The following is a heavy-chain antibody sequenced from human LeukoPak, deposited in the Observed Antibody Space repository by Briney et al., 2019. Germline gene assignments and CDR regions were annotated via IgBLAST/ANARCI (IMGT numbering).Heavy chain of an antibody. J-gene: IGHJ5*02. CDR3: AGDVGQQLPGVNWFDP. CDR2: INHSGST. CDR1: GGSFSGYY. Sequence: SETLSLTCAVYGGSFSGYYWSWIRQPPGKGLEWIGEINHSGSTNYNPSLKSRVTISVDTSKNQFSLELSSVTAADTAVYYCAGDVGQQLPGVNWFDPWGQGTLVTVSS. D-gene: IGHD6-13*01. V-gene: IGHV4-34*01.